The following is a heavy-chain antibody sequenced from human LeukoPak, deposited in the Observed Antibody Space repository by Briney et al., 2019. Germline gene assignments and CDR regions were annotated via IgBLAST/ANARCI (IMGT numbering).Heavy chain of an antibody. V-gene: IGHV3-30*02. J-gene: IGHJ3*02. CDR2: IRYDGSNK. Sequence: GGSLRLSCTASGFTFSNYGMHWVRQAPGKGLEWVAFIRYDGSNKYYADSVKGRFTISRDNSKNTLYLQMNSLRADDTAVYYCARVGRITMVRGVTNDAFDIWGQGTMVTVSS. CDR3: ARVGRITMVRGVTNDAFDI. CDR1: GFTFSNYG. D-gene: IGHD3-10*01.